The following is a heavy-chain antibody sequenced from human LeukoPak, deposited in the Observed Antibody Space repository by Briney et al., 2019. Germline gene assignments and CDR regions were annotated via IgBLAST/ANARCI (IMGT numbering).Heavy chain of an antibody. V-gene: IGHV3-30*18. CDR1: GFTFSSYG. CDR2: ISYDGTNQ. D-gene: IGHD4-4*01. CDR3: AKSRATTTGGRDFDY. J-gene: IGHJ4*02. Sequence: GSLRLSCAASGFTFSSYGMHWVRQAPGKGLEWVAVISYDGTNQYYADSVKGRFTISRDNSKNTLYLQMNSLRTEDTAVHYCAKSRATTTGGRDFDYWGQGTLVTVSS.